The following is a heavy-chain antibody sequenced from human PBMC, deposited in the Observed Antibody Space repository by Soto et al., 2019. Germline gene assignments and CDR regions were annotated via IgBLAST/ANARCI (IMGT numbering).Heavy chain of an antibody. CDR2: IFYSGST. V-gene: IGHV4-39*07. CDR3: ARSGYSYGPNPLLY. CDR1: GGSISSSSYY. D-gene: IGHD5-18*01. J-gene: IGHJ4*02. Sequence: SETLSLTCTVSGGSISSSSYYWGWIRQPPGKGLEWIGSIFYSGSTYYNPSLKSRVTISVDTSKNQFSLKLSSVTAADTAVYYCARSGYSYGPNPLLYWGQGTLVTVSS.